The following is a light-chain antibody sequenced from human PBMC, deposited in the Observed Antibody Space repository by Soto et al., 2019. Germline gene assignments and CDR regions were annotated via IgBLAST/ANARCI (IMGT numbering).Light chain of an antibody. CDR3: QQRYSTPIT. J-gene: IGKJ5*01. Sequence: DSQMTQTPFSLPASVGDRLTITCLASQSISSYLNWYEQKPGKXPKXXIYAASSLQSGVPSRFSGSGSGTDFTLTISRLKPEDFATDECQQRYSTPITFGQGTRLEIK. CDR1: QSISSY. CDR2: AAS. V-gene: IGKV1-39*01.